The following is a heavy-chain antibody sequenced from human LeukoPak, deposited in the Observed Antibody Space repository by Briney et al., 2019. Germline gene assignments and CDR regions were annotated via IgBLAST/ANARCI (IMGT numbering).Heavy chain of an antibody. CDR2: INPNSGGT. Sequence: ASVKVSCKASGYTFTGYYMHWVRQAPGQGLEWMGWINPNSGGTNYAQKCQGRVTMTRGTAISTAYMELSRLRSEDTAVYYCARVVGATRRLDYWGQGTLVTVSS. CDR3: ARVVGATRRLDY. V-gene: IGHV1-2*02. CDR1: GYTFTGYY. D-gene: IGHD1-26*01. J-gene: IGHJ4*02.